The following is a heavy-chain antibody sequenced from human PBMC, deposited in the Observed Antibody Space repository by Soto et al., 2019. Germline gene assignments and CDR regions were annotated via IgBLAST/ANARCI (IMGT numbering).Heavy chain of an antibody. CDR2: ISSSGCTN. Sequence: GSLRLSCAASGFTFSSYGMHWVRQAPGKGLEWMSYISSSGCTNHYADSVKGRFSISRDNAKKSLFLQMNSLRAEDTAVYYCVREAPCSNGVCQFDYWGRGTLVTVSS. CDR3: VREAPCSNGVCQFDY. CDR1: GFTFSSYG. D-gene: IGHD2-8*01. V-gene: IGHV3-48*03. J-gene: IGHJ4*02.